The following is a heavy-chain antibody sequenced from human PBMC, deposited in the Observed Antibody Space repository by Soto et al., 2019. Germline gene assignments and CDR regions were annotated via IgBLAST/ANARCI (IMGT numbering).Heavy chain of an antibody. CDR3: ARQGGSKGIRAFDI. J-gene: IGHJ3*02. Sequence: QVQLQESGPGLVKPSETLSLTCTVSGGSISSYYWSWIRQPPGKGLEWIGYIYYSGSTNYNPSLKSRVTISVDTSKNQFSLERSSVTAADTAVYYCARQGGSKGIRAFDIWGQGTVVTVSS. V-gene: IGHV4-59*08. CDR2: IYYSGST. CDR1: GGSISSYY. D-gene: IGHD2-15*01.